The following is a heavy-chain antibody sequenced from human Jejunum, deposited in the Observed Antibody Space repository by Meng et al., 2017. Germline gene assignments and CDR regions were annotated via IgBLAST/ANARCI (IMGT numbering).Heavy chain of an antibody. D-gene: IGHD1-26*01. CDR3: ARVAGYSAPFDF. CDR2: MYYTGTS. J-gene: IGHJ4*02. Sequence: SEIRSPTVSVLGGPTTSLFWSRIRQSPGKGLEWIGDMYYTGTSNNNHSLKSRVTMSVDTSKNQFSLKLASVTAADTAVYYCARVAGYSAPFDFWGQGTLVTVSS. V-gene: IGHV4-59*11. CDR1: GGPTTSLF.